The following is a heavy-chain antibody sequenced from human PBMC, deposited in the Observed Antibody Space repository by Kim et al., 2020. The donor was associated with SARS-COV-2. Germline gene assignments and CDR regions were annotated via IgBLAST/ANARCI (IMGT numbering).Heavy chain of an antibody. D-gene: IGHD6-13*01. J-gene: IGHJ4*02. CDR2: TYYRSKWYT. CDR1: GDSVSSNSAS. Sequence: SQTLSLTCAISGDSVSSNSASWNWIRQSPSRGLEWLGRTYYRSKWYTDYAVSVKSRVTINPDTSKNQFSLQLNSVTPEDTAVYYCARGAGGYSSSWYYFDHWGQGTLVTVSS. V-gene: IGHV6-1*01. CDR3: ARGAGGYSSSWYYFDH.